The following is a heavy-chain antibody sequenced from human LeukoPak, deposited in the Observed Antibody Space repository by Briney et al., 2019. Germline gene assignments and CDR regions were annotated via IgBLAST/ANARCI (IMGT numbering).Heavy chain of an antibody. CDR3: TRVYSSSWSGSYFDY. CDR1: GFPFRNAG. CDR2: TRKKANSYTT. D-gene: IGHD6-13*01. V-gene: IGHV3-72*01. J-gene: IGHJ4*02. Sequence: PGGPLNLSCEASGFPFRNAGLSWVRKAPGKGLEWVGRTRKKANSYTTEYAASVKGRFTISRDDSKSSLYLQMNSLKTEDTSIYYCTRVYSSSWSGSYFDYWGQGTLVTVSS.